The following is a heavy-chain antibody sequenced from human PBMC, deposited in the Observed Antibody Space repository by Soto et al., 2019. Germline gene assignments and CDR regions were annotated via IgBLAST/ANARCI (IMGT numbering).Heavy chain of an antibody. D-gene: IGHD3-16*01. CDR1: GFTFSDYW. V-gene: IGHV3-7*01. CDR2: MKQDGSEQ. Sequence: EVQLVESGGGLVQPGGSLRLSCAASGFTFSDYWMSWVRQAPGKGLEWVANMKQDGSEQYYVDSVKGRFTISRDNAKNSLYLQMNGLRAEDTAVYYCARDGGYAGTPFEFDYWGQGTLVTVSS. CDR3: ARDGGYAGTPFEFDY. J-gene: IGHJ4*02.